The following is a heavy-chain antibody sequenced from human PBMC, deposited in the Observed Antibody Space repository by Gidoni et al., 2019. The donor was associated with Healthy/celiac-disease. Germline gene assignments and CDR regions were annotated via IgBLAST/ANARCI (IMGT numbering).Heavy chain of an antibody. CDR2: ISHDGSNK. V-gene: IGHV3-30*18. CDR3: AKDPGYCSGGSCYYGYYFDY. J-gene: IGHJ4*02. Sequence: QVQLVESGGGVVQPGRSLRLSCAASGFTFSSYGMHWVRQAPGKGLEWVEVISHDGSNKYYADSVKGRFTISRDNSKNTLYLQMNSLRAEDTAVYYCAKDPGYCSGGSCYYGYYFDYWGQGTLVTVSS. D-gene: IGHD2-15*01. CDR1: GFTFSSYG.